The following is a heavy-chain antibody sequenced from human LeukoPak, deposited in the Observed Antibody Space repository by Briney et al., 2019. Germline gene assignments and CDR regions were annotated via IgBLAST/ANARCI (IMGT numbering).Heavy chain of an antibody. CDR1: GYTFTSYG. CDR2: IIPIFGTA. CDR3: ARGITGTTGDYFDY. V-gene: IGHV1-69*06. J-gene: IGHJ4*02. Sequence: ASVKVSCKASGYTFTSYGISWVRQAPGQGLEWMGGIIPIFGTANYAQKFQGRVSITADKSTSTAYMELSSLRSEDTALYYCARGITGTTGDYFDYWGQGTLVTVSS. D-gene: IGHD1-20*01.